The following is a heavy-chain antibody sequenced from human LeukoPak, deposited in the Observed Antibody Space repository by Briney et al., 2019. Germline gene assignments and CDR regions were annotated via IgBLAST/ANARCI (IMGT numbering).Heavy chain of an antibody. D-gene: IGHD3-10*01. CDR1: GYTFTSYG. Sequence: ASVKVSCKASGYTFTSYGTSWVRLAPGHGLEWMGWISAYNGNRKYEKKLQGRVTMTTDTATSTAYMELSSLRADDTAVYYCARDRWGVNYYQYMDVWGKGTTVTVSS. CDR3: ARDRWGVNYYQYMDV. V-gene: IGHV1-18*01. J-gene: IGHJ6*03. CDR2: ISAYNGNR.